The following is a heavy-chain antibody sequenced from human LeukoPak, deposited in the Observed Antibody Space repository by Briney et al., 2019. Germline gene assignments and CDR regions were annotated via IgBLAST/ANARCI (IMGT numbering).Heavy chain of an antibody. Sequence: GASVKVSCKASGYTFSGYYMHWVRHAPGQGLEWLGWSNPNSGDTNYAQKFQGRVTMTRDTSISTAYMELSRLRSDDTAVYYCARITMVRGVPDYWGQGTLVTVSS. D-gene: IGHD3-10*01. CDR1: GYTFSGYY. CDR2: SNPNSGDT. V-gene: IGHV1-2*02. CDR3: ARITMVRGVPDY. J-gene: IGHJ4*02.